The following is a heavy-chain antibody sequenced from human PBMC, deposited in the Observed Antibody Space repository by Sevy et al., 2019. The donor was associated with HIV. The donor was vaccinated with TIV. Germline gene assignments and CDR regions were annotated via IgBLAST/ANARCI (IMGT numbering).Heavy chain of an antibody. CDR2: ISYDGSNK. J-gene: IGHJ4*02. V-gene: IGHV3-30-3*01. Sequence: GGSLRLSCAASGFTFSSYAMHWVRQAPGKGLEWVAVISYDGSNKYYAYSVKGRFTISRDNSKNALYLQMNSLRAEDTAVYYCARGVPWSPYYYDSSGYPYFDYWGQGTLVTVSS. CDR1: GFTFSSYA. CDR3: ARGVPWSPYYYDSSGYPYFDY. D-gene: IGHD3-22*01.